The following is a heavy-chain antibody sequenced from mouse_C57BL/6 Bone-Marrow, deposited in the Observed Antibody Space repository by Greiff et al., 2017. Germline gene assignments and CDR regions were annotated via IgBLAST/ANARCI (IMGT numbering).Heavy chain of an antibody. J-gene: IGHJ3*01. CDR2: IYPRSGNT. V-gene: IGHV1-81*01. CDR1: GYTFTSYG. Sequence: VQLQESGAELARPGASVKLSCKASGYTFTSYGISWVKQRTGQGLEWIGEIYPRSGNTHYNEKFKGKATLTADKSSSTAYMELRSLTSEDSAVYFCANLWLRRRRFAHWGQGTLVTVSA. D-gene: IGHD2-2*01. CDR3: ANLWLRRRRFAH.